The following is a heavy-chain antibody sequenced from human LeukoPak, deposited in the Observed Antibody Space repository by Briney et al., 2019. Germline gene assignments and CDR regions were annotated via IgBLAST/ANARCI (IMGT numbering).Heavy chain of an antibody. CDR3: ARRLLWFGEQAFDI. CDR2: IYYSGST. CDR1: GGSISSYY. V-gene: IGHV4-59*01. J-gene: IGHJ3*02. Sequence: TSETLSLTCTVSGGSISSYYWSWIRQPPGKGLEWIGYIYYSGSTNYNPSLKSRVTISVDTSKNQFSLKLSSVTAADTAVYYCARRLLWFGEQAFDIWGQGTMVTVSS. D-gene: IGHD3-10*01.